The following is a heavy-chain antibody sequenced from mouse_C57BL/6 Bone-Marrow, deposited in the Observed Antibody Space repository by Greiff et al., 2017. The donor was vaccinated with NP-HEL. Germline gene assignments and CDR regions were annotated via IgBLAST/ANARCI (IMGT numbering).Heavy chain of an antibody. Sequence: EVKVEESGGGLVQPGGSMKLSCVASGFTFSNYWMNWVRQSPEKGLEWVAQIRLKSDNYATHYAESVKGRFTISRDDSKSSVYLQMNNLRAEDTGIYYCTGEEGNYVERFDYWGQGTTLTVSS. J-gene: IGHJ2*01. V-gene: IGHV6-3*01. CDR3: TGEEGNYVERFDY. CDR2: IRLKSDNYAT. CDR1: GFTFSNYW. D-gene: IGHD2-1*01.